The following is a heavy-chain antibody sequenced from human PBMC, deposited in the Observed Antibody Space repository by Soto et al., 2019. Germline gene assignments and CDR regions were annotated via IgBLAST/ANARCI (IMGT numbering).Heavy chain of an antibody. Sequence: QVQLVQSGPQVKKPGSSVKVSCTASGGTFGRYTISWVRQAPGQGLEWMGGILPVLGNTNVAHRFQDRLTFTADASTSTAYLELSSLRPEDTSVYYCARGSVVLTRTNAPLAHGGQGSLVTVSS. J-gene: IGHJ4*02. CDR2: ILPVLGNT. CDR1: GGTFGRYT. D-gene: IGHD4-17*01. V-gene: IGHV1-69*16. CDR3: ARGSVVLTRTNAPLAH.